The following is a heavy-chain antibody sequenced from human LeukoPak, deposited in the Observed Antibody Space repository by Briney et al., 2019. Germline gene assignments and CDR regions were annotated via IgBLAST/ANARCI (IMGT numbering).Heavy chain of an antibody. CDR1: GFVFSNFE. D-gene: IGHD3-22*01. Sequence: GGSLRLSCVASGFVFSNFEMNWVRQAPGKGLEWISHISHTGDIKYADSVKGRFTISRENAKNSHYLQMTSLRAEDTAVYYCARSSGSYRPFDSWGQGTLVTVSS. V-gene: IGHV3-48*03. CDR2: ISHTGDI. CDR3: ARSSGSYRPFDS. J-gene: IGHJ4*02.